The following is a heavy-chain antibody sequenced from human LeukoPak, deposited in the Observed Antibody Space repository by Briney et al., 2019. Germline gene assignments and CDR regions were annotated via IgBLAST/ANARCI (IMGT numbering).Heavy chain of an antibody. CDR3: ARVDYYGSGSLDY. V-gene: IGHV3-11*04. CDR1: GFTFSDYY. CDR2: ISSSGSAI. J-gene: IGHJ4*02. Sequence: PGGSLRLSCAASGFTFSDYYMSWIRQAPGKGLEWVSYISSSGSAIYYADSVKGRFTISRDNAKNSLYLQMNSLRAEDTAVYYCARVDYYGSGSLDYWGQGTLVTVSS. D-gene: IGHD3-10*01.